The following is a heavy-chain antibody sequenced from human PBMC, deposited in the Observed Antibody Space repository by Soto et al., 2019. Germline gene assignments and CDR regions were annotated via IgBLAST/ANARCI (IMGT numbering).Heavy chain of an antibody. CDR1: GFSFRIYS. CDR2: ISSDSGTI. V-gene: IGHV3-48*02. D-gene: IGHD2-2*01. Sequence: GSLRLSCVVSGFSFRIYSMNWVRQAPGKGLEWISYISSDSGTIYYADSLKGRFTISRDNGKNSLYLQMNSLTDEDTAVYYCAKQPGYCSTGRCYFDYWGQGTQVTVSS. CDR3: AKQPGYCSTGRCYFDY. J-gene: IGHJ4*02.